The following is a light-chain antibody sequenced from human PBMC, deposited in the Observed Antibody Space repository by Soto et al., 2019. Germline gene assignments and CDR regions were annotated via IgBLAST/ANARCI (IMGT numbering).Light chain of an antibody. CDR3: LKDYNYPLT. Sequence: DLQMTQSPSSLSSSLGDSVTITCRASQGISNYLAWYQQKPGKVPKLLIYAASTLQSGVPYRFSGSGSGTDLNLTISRLQPEDFATYYCLKDYNYPLTFGGGTKVDI. J-gene: IGKJ4*01. V-gene: IGKV1-27*01. CDR1: QGISNY. CDR2: AAS.